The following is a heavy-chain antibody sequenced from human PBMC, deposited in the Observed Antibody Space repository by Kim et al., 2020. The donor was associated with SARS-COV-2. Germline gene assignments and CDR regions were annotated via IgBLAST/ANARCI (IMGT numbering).Heavy chain of an antibody. D-gene: IGHD3-16*01. CDR1: GFTFSSCV. CDR3: ASGDDVWGRSIY. J-gene: IGHJ4*02. Sequence: GGSLRLSCAASGFTFSSCVISWVRQAPGRGLEWVSSISGSGGSTYYADSVKGRFTISRDNSKNTVSLQMNSLRAEDTAVYYCASGDDVWGRSIYWGQGTLVTVSS. V-gene: IGHV3-23*01. CDR2: ISGSGGST.